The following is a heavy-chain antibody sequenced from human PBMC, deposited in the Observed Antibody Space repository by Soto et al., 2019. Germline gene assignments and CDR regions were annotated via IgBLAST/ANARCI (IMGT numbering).Heavy chain of an antibody. J-gene: IGHJ1*01. CDR2: IFYSGST. D-gene: IGHD6-19*01. V-gene: IGHV4-61*01. CDR3: ARDVTTSGRHPPEST. CDR1: GGSVSSGNYY. Sequence: QVQLQESGPGLVKPSETLSLTCTVSGGSVSSGNYYWSWIRQSPVKGLEWIGYIFYSGSTNYNPSHNSRVSISVDTSKNQFSLTLTSVTAADTAVYYCARDVTTSGRHPPESTWGQGTLVTVS.